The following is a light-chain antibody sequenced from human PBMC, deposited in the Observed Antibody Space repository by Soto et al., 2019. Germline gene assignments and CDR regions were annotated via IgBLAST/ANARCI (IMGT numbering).Light chain of an antibody. J-gene: IGLJ1*01. V-gene: IGLV2-14*01. CDR3: SSYSTTTTLV. CDR2: EVN. CDR1: SSDVGGYDY. Sequence: SALTQPASVSWSPGQSVTISCTGTSSDVGGYDYVSWYQQHPGKAPKLILYEVNNRPSGISSHFSGSKSGNTASLIISGLQADDEADYFCSSYSTTTTLVFGSGTKVTVL.